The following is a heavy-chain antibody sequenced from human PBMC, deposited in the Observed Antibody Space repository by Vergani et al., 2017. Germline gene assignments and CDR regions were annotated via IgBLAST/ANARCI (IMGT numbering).Heavy chain of an antibody. Sequence: EVQLLESGGGLVKPGGSLRLSCAASGFTFSSYAMSWVRQAPGKGLEWVSAISGSGGSKYYADSVKGRFTISRDNSKNTLYLQMNSLRAEDTAVYYCAKGPLGYVLWFCELFFSDWGQGTLVTVSS. J-gene: IGHJ4*02. CDR1: GFTFSSYA. V-gene: IGHV3-23*01. CDR3: AKGPLGYVLWFCELFFSD. CDR2: ISGSGGSK. D-gene: IGHD3-10*01.